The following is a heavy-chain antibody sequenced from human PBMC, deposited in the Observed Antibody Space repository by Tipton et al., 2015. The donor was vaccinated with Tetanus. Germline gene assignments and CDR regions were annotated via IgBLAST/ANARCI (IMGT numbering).Heavy chain of an antibody. CDR2: ITSDGSNT. D-gene: IGHD2-15*01. V-gene: IGHV3-30*18. CDR3: AKSRRPDGVLVVSTTSPPDL. CDR1: GFTFSSYG. Sequence: SLRLSCVASGFTFSSYGLQWVRRAPGKGLERLAVITSDGSNTYYAESVKGRFTISRDNSKNTLYLQMNSLGTDDTAVYYCAKSRRPDGVLVVSTTSPPDLWGQGTQVTVSS. J-gene: IGHJ5*02.